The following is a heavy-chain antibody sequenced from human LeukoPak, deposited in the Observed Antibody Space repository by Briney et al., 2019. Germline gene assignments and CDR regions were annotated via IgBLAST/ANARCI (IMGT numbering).Heavy chain of an antibody. V-gene: IGHV4-39*01. Sequence: PSETLSLTCTVSGVSISSSSYYWGWIRQPPGKGLGWIGSIYYSGSTYYNPSLKSRVTISVDTSKNQFSLKLSSVTAADTAVYYCARGTSDSSSRYFDYWGQGTLVTVSS. D-gene: IGHD6-13*01. CDR3: ARGTSDSSSRYFDY. CDR1: GVSISSSSYY. J-gene: IGHJ4*02. CDR2: IYYSGST.